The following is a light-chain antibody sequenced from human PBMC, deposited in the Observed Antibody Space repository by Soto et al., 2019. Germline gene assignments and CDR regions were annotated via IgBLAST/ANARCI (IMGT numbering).Light chain of an antibody. J-gene: IGKJ1*01. CDR3: QQYYSTPPA. CDR2: WAS. Sequence: DIVMTQSPDSLAFSLFYRSTINFESSEGVVYSSNNKNYLAWYQQKPGQPPKLLIYWASTRESGVPDRFSGSGSGTDFTLTISSLQAEDVAVYYCQQYYSTPPAFGQGTKVDIK. V-gene: IGKV4-1*01. CDR1: EGVVYSSNNKNY.